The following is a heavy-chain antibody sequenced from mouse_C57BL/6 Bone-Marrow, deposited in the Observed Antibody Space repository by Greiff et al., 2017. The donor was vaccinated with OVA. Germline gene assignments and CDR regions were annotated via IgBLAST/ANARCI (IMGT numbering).Heavy chain of an antibody. CDR3: TRQIYYDYDRDY. J-gene: IGHJ2*01. CDR1: GYTFTDYE. Sequence: QVQLKESGAELVRPGASVTLSCKASGYTFTDYEMHWVKQTPVHGLEWIGAIDPETGGTAYNQKFKGKAILTADKSSSTAYMELRSLTSEDSAVYYRTRQIYYDYDRDYWGQGTTLTVSS. V-gene: IGHV1-15*01. D-gene: IGHD2-4*01. CDR2: IDPETGGT.